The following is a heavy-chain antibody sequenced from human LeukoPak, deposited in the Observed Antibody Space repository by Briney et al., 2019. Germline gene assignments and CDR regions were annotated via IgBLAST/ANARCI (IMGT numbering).Heavy chain of an antibody. V-gene: IGHV4-59*01. J-gene: IGHJ6*02. Sequence: PSETLSLTCTVSGGSISSYYWSWIRQPPGKGLEWIGYIYDSGSTNYNPSLKSRVTISVDTSKNQFSLKLSSVTAADTAVYYCARVGGTNYYYYGMDVWSQGTTVTVSS. D-gene: IGHD1-1*01. CDR3: ARVGGTNYYYYGMDV. CDR1: GGSISSYY. CDR2: IYDSGST.